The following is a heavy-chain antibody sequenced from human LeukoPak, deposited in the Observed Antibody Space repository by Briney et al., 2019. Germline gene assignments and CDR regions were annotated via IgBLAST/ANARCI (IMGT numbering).Heavy chain of an antibody. V-gene: IGHV4-59*01. CDR1: GGSISSNY. J-gene: IGHJ3*02. CDR2: IFYSGST. CDR3: ARDQNRAFDI. Sequence: SETLSLTCTVSGGSISSNYWSWIRQPPGKGLEWIGYIFYSGSTNYNPSLKSRVTISVDTSKNQFSLKLSSVTAADTAVYYCARDQNRAFDIWGQGTMVTVSS.